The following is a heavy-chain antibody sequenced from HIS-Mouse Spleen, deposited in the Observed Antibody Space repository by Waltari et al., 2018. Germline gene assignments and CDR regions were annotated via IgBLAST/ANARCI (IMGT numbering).Heavy chain of an antibody. CDR1: GFNFSSYG. V-gene: IGHV3-30*18. CDR2: ISYDGSNK. Sequence: QVQLVEAGGGGVQPGRSLRLSCAASGFNFSSYGMLWVSQAPGKGLEWVAVISYDGSNKYYADSVKGRFTISRDNSKNTLYLQMNSLRAEDTAVYYCAKASSGWLDYWGQGTLVTVSS. CDR3: AKASSGWLDY. J-gene: IGHJ4*02. D-gene: IGHD6-19*01.